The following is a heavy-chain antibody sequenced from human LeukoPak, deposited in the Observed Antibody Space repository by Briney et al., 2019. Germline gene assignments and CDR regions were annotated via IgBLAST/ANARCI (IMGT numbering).Heavy chain of an antibody. CDR1: GDSMIDTNFY. CDR2: IYYNGKS. Sequence: PSETLSLTCTVSGDSMIDTNFYWGWTRQSPQKGLEWIASIYYNGKSLYNPSLKSRVTISVGASKNQISLRLSSVAAADTAVYYCARDSFGVVRDFWGRGILVTVSS. J-gene: IGHJ4*02. D-gene: IGHD3-3*01. V-gene: IGHV4-39*07. CDR3: ARDSFGVVRDF.